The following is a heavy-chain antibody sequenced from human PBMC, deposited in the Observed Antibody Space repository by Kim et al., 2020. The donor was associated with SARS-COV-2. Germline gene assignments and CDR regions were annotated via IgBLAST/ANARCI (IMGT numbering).Heavy chain of an antibody. CDR3: ARGNYHESVSLYDYYNGMDV. Sequence: GGSLRLSCAASGLSFDSSAMNWVRQAPGKGLEWGAVISYEGRNKDYADYVKGRFTISRDNSKSTLYLQMNSLRVEDTAVYYRARGNYHESVSLYDYYNGMDVWGQGTTITVSS. V-gene: IGHV3-30-3*01. D-gene: IGHD3-10*01. J-gene: IGHJ6*02. CDR2: ISYEGRNK. CDR1: GLSFDSSA.